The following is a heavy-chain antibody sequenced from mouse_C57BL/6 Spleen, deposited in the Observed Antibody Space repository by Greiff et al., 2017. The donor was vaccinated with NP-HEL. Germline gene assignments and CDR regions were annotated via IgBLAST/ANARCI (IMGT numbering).Heavy chain of an antibody. V-gene: IGHV1-72*01. CDR3: AGSDYCGSPWFGD. J-gene: IGHJ3*01. CDR2: IDPNSGGT. D-gene: IGHD1-1*01. CDR1: GYTFTSYW. Sequence: QVQLQQPGAELVKPGASVKLSCKASGYTFTSYWMHWVKQRPGRGLEWIGRIDPNSGGTNYTEKFKSKATLTVDKSSRTAYMQLSSLTSEDSAVYDCAGSDYCGSPWFGDWGQGTLVTVSA.